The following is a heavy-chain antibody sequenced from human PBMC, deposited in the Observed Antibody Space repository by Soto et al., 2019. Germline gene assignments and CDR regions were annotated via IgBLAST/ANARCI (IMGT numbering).Heavy chain of an antibody. J-gene: IGHJ5*02. Sequence: EVQLVESGGGLVQPGESLRLSCAASGFTFSSFWRQWVRQAPGKGLVWVSRINSDGSRTNYADSVKGRFTVSRDNAKNTQYLQMNSLRAEDTAVYYCARVLTGSWNWFDPWGQGTLVTVSS. CDR3: ARVLTGSWNWFDP. V-gene: IGHV3-74*01. D-gene: IGHD3-10*01. CDR1: GFTFSSFW. CDR2: INSDGSRT.